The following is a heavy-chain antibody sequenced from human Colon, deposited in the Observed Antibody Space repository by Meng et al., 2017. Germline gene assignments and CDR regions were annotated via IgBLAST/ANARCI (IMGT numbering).Heavy chain of an antibody. Sequence: SETLSLTCAVSGYSISSGYYWGWIRPPPGKGLEWIGSIYHSGSTYYNPSLKSRVTISVDTSKNQFSLKLSSVTAADTAVYYCARGEGYYDSSGLNWFDPWGQGTLVTVSS. D-gene: IGHD3-22*01. CDR2: IYHSGST. CDR1: GYSISSGYY. V-gene: IGHV4-38-2*01. J-gene: IGHJ5*02. CDR3: ARGEGYYDSSGLNWFDP.